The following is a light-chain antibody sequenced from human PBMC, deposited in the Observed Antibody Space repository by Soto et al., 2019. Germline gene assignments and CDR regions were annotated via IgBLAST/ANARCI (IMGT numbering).Light chain of an antibody. CDR3: RSYTSSSTLV. CDR1: SSDVGGYNY. V-gene: IGLV2-14*01. Sequence: QSALTQPAFVSGSPRQSITISCSGTSSDVGGYNYVSWYQQHPVKAPKLMIYEVSNRPSGVSNRFSGSKSGNTPSLTISGLQDEDEADYYCRSYTSSSTLVFGTGTKLTVL. J-gene: IGLJ1*01. CDR2: EVS.